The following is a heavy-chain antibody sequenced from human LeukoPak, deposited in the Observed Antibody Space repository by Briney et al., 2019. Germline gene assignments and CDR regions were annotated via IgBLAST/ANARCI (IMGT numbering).Heavy chain of an antibody. CDR2: IIPIFGTA. J-gene: IGHJ4*02. CDR1: GGTFSSYA. Sequence: SVKVSRKASGGTFSSYAISWVRQAPGQGLEWMGRIIPIFGTANYAQKFQGRVTITTDESTSTAYMELSSLRSKDTAVYYCAAGGDYGGNSVDYWGQGTLVTVSS. CDR3: AAGGDYGGNSVDY. D-gene: IGHD4-23*01. V-gene: IGHV1-69*05.